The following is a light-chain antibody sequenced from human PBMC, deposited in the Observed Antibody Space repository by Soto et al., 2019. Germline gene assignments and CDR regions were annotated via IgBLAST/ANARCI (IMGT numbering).Light chain of an antibody. Sequence: QSALTQPASVSGSPGQSITISCTGTSRDVGGSHYVSWYQHHPCKAPKLMLYEVSYRPSGVSDRFSGAKSGNTASLTISGLQAEDEADYYCSSYTSTSTPSYGFGNGTKLTV. CDR3: SSYTSTSTPSYG. CDR2: EVS. V-gene: IGLV2-14*01. J-gene: IGLJ1*01. CDR1: SRDVGGSHY.